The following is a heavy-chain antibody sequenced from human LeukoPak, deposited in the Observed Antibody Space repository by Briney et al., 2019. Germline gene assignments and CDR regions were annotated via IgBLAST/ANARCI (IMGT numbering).Heavy chain of an antibody. CDR1: GFTLSSYE. V-gene: IGHV3-48*03. D-gene: IGHD3-3*01. J-gene: IGHJ4*02. Sequence: GGSLRLSCAASGFTLSSYEMNWVRQAPGKGLEWVSYISSSGGPIFYADSVKGRFTISRDNAKTSLYLQMNSLRAEDTAIYYCARESEYDFWTGSYFDYWGQGTLVTVSS. CDR3: ARESEYDFWTGSYFDY. CDR2: ISSSGGPI.